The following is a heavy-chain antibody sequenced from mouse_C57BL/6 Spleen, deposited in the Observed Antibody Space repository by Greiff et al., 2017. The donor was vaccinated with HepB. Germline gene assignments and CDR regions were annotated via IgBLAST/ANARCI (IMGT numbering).Heavy chain of an antibody. D-gene: IGHD1-1*01. CDR1: GYTFTSYG. V-gene: IGHV1-81*01. Sequence: VKLQQSGAELARPGASVKLSCKASGYTFTSYGISWVKQRTGQGLEWIGEIYPRSGNTYYNEKFKGKATLTADKSSSTAYMELRSLTSEDSAVYFCARGGIITTVVGYFDYWGQGTTLTVSS. J-gene: IGHJ2*01. CDR2: IYPRSGNT. CDR3: ARGGIITTVVGYFDY.